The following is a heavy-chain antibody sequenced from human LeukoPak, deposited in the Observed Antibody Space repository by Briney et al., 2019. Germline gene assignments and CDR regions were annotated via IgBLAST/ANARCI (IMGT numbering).Heavy chain of an antibody. CDR2: ISGSGGST. D-gene: IGHD5-18*01. CDR1: GLTFSSYA. V-gene: IGHV3-23*01. J-gene: IGHJ4*02. Sequence: PGGSLRLSCAASGLTFSSYAMSWVRQAPGKGLEWVSAISGSGGSTYYADSVKGRFTISRDNSKNTLYLQMNSLRAEDTAVYYCAKRPAYSYGAYFDYWGQGTLVTVSS. CDR3: AKRPAYSYGAYFDY.